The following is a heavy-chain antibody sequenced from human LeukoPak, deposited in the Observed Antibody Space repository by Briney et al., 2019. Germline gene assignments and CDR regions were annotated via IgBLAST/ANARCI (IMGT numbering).Heavy chain of an antibody. V-gene: IGHV3-9*01. CDR3: AKDIATGNRLYYFDY. J-gene: IGHJ4*02. CDR1: GFTFDDYA. D-gene: IGHD1-14*01. Sequence: PGGSLRLSRAASGFTFDDYAMHWVRQAPGKGPEWVSGISWTSGSIGYAYSVKGRFTISRDNAKNSLYLQMNSLRAEDTALYYCAKDIATGNRLYYFDYWGQGTLVTVSS. CDR2: ISWTSGSI.